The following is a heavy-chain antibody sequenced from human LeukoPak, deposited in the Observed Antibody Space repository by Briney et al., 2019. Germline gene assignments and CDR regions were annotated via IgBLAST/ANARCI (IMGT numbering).Heavy chain of an antibody. CDR3: ARVIAAAGRPNWYFDL. CDR1: GFTFSSYG. V-gene: IGHV3-33*01. D-gene: IGHD6-13*01. Sequence: PGGSLRLSCVASGFTFSSYGMHWVRQAPCKGLEWVAVVWYDGSNKYYADSVKGRFTISRDNAKNTLYLQMNSLRAEDTAMYYCARVIAAAGRPNWYFDLWGRGTLVTVSS. CDR2: VWYDGSNK. J-gene: IGHJ2*01.